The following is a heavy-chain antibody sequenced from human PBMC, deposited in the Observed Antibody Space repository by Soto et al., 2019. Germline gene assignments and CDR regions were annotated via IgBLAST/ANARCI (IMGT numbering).Heavy chain of an antibody. CDR3: ARDPGYGVIDY. V-gene: IGHV4-61*01. CDR1: GGSVSSGSYY. CDR2: IYYSGST. J-gene: IGHJ4*02. Sequence: SETLSLTCTVSGGSVSSGSYYWSWIRQPPGKGLEWIGYIYYSGSTNYNPSLKSRVTISVDTSKNQFSLKLSSVTAADTAVYYCARDPGYGVIDYWGQGTLVTVS. D-gene: IGHD3-10*01.